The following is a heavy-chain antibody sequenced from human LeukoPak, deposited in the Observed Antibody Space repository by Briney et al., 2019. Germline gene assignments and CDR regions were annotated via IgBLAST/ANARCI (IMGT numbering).Heavy chain of an antibody. CDR3: ARLSAMLRGPEDIFYFEF. D-gene: IGHD2-21*01. Sequence: GSLRLSCAASGFTFSSYAMNWVRQAPGKGLEWVSAISGSGSTTYYADSVKGRFTISRDIAKQSVFLQMNSLRAEDTAVYYCARLSAMLRGPEDIFYFEFWGLGTLVTVSA. V-gene: IGHV3-23*01. CDR2: ISGSGSTT. CDR1: GFTFSSYA. J-gene: IGHJ4*02.